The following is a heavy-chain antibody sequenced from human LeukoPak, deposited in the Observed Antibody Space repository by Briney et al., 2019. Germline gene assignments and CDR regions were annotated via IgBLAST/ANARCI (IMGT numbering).Heavy chain of an antibody. V-gene: IGHV1-2*02. Sequence: GASEKVSCKASGYTFTGYYMHWVRQAPGQGLEWMGWINPNSGGTNYAQKFQGRVTMTRDTSISTAYMELSRLRSDDTAVYYCARDRYCSGGSCYPFDYWGQGTLVTVSS. J-gene: IGHJ4*02. CDR2: INPNSGGT. D-gene: IGHD2-15*01. CDR3: ARDRYCSGGSCYPFDY. CDR1: GYTFTGYY.